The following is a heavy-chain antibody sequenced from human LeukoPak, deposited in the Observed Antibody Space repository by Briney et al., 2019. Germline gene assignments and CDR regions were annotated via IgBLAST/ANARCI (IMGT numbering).Heavy chain of an antibody. CDR3: AREGTYSSGLTVCDY. Sequence: SQTLSLTCAISGDIVSSNSAAWNWIRQSPSRGLEWLVRTYYRSKWYNDYAVSVESRITINPDTSKNQFSLQLNSVTPEDTAVYYCAREGTYSSGLTVCDYWGQGTLVTVSS. CDR1: GDIVSSNSAA. V-gene: IGHV6-1*01. D-gene: IGHD6-19*01. CDR2: TYYRSKWYN. J-gene: IGHJ4*02.